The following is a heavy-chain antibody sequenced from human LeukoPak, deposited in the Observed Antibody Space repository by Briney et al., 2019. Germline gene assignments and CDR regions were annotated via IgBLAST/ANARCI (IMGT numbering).Heavy chain of an antibody. CDR3: ARDGVVVPARY. CDR1: GFTFSSYG. D-gene: IGHD2-2*01. CDR2: ISYDGSNK. Sequence: GGSLRLSCAASGFTFSSYGMHWVRQAPGKGLEWVAVISYDGSNKYYADSVKGRFTISRDNSKNTLYLQMNSLRAEDTAVYYCARDGVVVPARYWGQGTLVTVSS. V-gene: IGHV3-30*03. J-gene: IGHJ4*02.